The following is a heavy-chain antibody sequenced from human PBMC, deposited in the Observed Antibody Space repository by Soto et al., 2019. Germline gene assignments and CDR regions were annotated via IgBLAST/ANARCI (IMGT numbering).Heavy chain of an antibody. V-gene: IGHV1-18*01. CDR1: ADSFTNYG. Sequence: QDQLVQSGGEGKKPGASVKVSCRASADSFTNYGITWVRQAPGQGFDWMGWISAYNGNTNYAQKFQGRVTMTTDASTSTAYLELRSLRSDGTAVYYCARDRGVAPPVAGNTHYYYYMDVWGKGTTVTVSS. D-gene: IGHD6-19*01. CDR3: ARDRGVAPPVAGNTHYYYYMDV. CDR2: ISAYNGNT. J-gene: IGHJ6*03.